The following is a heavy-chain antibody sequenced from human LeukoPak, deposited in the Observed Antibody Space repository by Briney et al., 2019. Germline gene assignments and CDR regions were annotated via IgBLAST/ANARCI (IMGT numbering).Heavy chain of an antibody. CDR1: GGSISSYY. CDR3: ARADSYSSGLDAFDI. Sequence: SETLSLTCTVSGGSISSYYWSWIRQPAGKGLEWIGRIYTSGSTNYNPSLKSRVTMSVDTSKNQFSLKLSSATAADTAVYYCARADSYSSGLDAFDIWGQGTMVTVSS. CDR2: IYTSGST. D-gene: IGHD6-19*01. J-gene: IGHJ3*02. V-gene: IGHV4-4*07.